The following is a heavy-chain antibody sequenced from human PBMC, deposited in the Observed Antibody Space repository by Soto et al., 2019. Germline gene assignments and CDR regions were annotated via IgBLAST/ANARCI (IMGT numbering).Heavy chain of an antibody. J-gene: IGHJ3*02. D-gene: IGHD3-16*01. CDR1: GFTFGDFA. CDR2: IGANAGSI. CDR3: AKDIAFGDTSQFDAFEI. Sequence: EVQLVESGGGLVKPGRSLRLSCAASGFTFGDFAMHWVRQGPGKGLEWVAGIGANAGSIGYAESVTGRVTISRDNAKNFLYLQMNSLRVEDTALYYCAKDIAFGDTSQFDAFEIWGQGTMVTVSS. V-gene: IGHV3-9*01.